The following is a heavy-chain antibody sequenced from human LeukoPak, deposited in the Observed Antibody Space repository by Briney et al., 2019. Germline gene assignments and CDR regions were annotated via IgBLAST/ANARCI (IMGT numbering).Heavy chain of an antibody. CDR1: GGTFSSYA. Sequence: SVKVSCKASGGTFSSYAISWVRQAPGQGLEWMGGIIPIFGTANYAQKFQGRVTITADESTSTAYMELSSLRSEDTAVYYCARPEGFWSGYFPFDYWGRGTLVTVSS. V-gene: IGHV1-69*13. CDR3: ARPEGFWSGYFPFDY. CDR2: IIPIFGTA. D-gene: IGHD3-3*01. J-gene: IGHJ4*02.